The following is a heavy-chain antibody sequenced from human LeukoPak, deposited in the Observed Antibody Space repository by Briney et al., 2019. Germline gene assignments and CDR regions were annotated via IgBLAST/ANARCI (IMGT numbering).Heavy chain of an antibody. CDR2: TYYRSKWYN. CDR1: GDTVSSNSAA. J-gene: IGHJ5*02. Sequence: SQTLSLTCAISGDTVSSNSAAWNWIRQSPSRGLEWLGSTYYRSKWYNDYAVSVKSRITINPDTSKNQFSLQLNSVTPEDTAVYYCARDNLFSGGSPFDPWGQGSLVTVSS. CDR3: ARDNLFSGGSPFDP. V-gene: IGHV6-1*01. D-gene: IGHD3-10*01.